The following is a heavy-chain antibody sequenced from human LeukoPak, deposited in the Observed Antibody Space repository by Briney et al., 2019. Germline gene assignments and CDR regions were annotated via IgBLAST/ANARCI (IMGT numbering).Heavy chain of an antibody. CDR2: IYYSGST. Sequence: SSETLSLTCTVSGGSISSYYWSWIRQPPGKGLEWLGYIYYSGSTNYNPSLKSRVTISVDTSKNQFSLKLSSVTAADTAVYYCARELSGSGGVRFDPWGQGTLVTVSS. CDR3: ARELSGSGGVRFDP. CDR1: GGSISSYY. D-gene: IGHD3-10*01. V-gene: IGHV4-59*01. J-gene: IGHJ5*02.